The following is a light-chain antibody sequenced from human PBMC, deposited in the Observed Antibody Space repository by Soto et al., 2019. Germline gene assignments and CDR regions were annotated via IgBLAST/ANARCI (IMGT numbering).Light chain of an antibody. CDR3: SSYTRTSTVV. V-gene: IGLV2-14*03. CDR2: DVS. Sequence: QSALTQPASVSGSPGQSITISCTGTSTDVGFYNYVSWYQHHPGKAPKLMIYDVSNRPSGVSDLFSGSKSGDTASLTISGLQAEDEADYYCSSYTRTSTVVFGGGTKLTVL. CDR1: STDVGFYNY. J-gene: IGLJ2*01.